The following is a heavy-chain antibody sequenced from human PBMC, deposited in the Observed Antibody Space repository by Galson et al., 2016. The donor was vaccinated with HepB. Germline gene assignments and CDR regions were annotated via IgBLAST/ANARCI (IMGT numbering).Heavy chain of an antibody. D-gene: IGHD1/OR15-1a*01. CDR2: IDAAGDT. CDR3: ARMDGNNYYGMDV. V-gene: IGHV3-13*01. CDR1: GFTFSRYD. Sequence: SLRLSCAASGFTFSRYDMHWVRQATGKGLEWVSGIDAAGDTFYPGSVKGRFTISRDNAKDSFYLQMDSLRPADTAVYYCARMDGNNYYGMDVWGQGTTVTVSS. J-gene: IGHJ6*02.